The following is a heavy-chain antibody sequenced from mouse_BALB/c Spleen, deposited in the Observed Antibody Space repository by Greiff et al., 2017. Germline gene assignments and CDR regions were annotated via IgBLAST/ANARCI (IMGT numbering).Heavy chain of an antibody. D-gene: IGHD1-2*01. V-gene: IGHV3-8*02. J-gene: IGHJ4*01. CDR1: GDSITSGY. CDR2: ISYSGST. CDR3: ARRIHYYGYDAMDY. Sequence: VQLKESGPSLVKPSQTLSLTCSVTGDSITSGYWNWIRKFPGNKLEYMGYISYSGSTYYNPSLKRRISITRDTSTNQYYLQLNSVTTEDTATYYCARRIHYYGYDAMDYWGQGTSVTVSS.